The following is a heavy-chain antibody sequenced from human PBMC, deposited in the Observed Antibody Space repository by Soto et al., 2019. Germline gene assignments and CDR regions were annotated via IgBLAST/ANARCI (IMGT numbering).Heavy chain of an antibody. CDR2: IYYSGST. CDR1: GGSISSSSYY. V-gene: IGHV4-39*01. CDR3: AGIMVRGVIIHYYYGMDV. Sequence: PSETLSLTCTVSGGSISSSSYYWGWIRQPPGKGLEWIGSIYYSGSTYYNPSLKSRVTISVDTSKNQFSLKLSSVTAADTAVYCCAGIMVRGVIIHYYYGMDVWGQGTTVTVSS. J-gene: IGHJ6*02. D-gene: IGHD3-10*01.